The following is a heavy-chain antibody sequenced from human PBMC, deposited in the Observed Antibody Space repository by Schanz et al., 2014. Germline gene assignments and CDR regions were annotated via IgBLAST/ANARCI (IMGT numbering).Heavy chain of an antibody. V-gene: IGHV3-23*04. CDR3: AKEVRLVLRDWLPTPDFDY. J-gene: IGHJ4*02. CDR1: GFKSRDYA. D-gene: IGHD3-3*01. CDR2: ISGSGGST. Sequence: EVQLVESGGGLVQPGGSLRLSCGDSGFKSRDYAMTWFRQAPGKGLEWVSAISGSGGSTYYADSVKGRFTISRDNSKNTLFLQMNSLRAEDTALYFCAKEVRLVLRDWLPTPDFDYWGQGTLVTVSS.